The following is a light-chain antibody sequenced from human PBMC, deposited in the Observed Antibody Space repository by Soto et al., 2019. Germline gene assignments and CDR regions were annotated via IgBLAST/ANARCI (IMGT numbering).Light chain of an antibody. CDR1: QSVSSSY. Sequence: EIVLTQSPDTLSLSPGERATLSCRASQSVSSSYLAWYQQKLGQAPRLLIYGASSRATGIPDRFSDSGSGTDFTLTISRLEPEDFAMYYCQQYGTSPFTFGPGTKVDIK. CDR2: GAS. V-gene: IGKV3-20*01. J-gene: IGKJ3*01. CDR3: QQYGTSPFT.